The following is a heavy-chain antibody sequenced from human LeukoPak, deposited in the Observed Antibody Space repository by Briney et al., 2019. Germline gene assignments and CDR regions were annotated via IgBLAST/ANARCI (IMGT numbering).Heavy chain of an antibody. Sequence: GGSLRLSCAASGITFSSYGMHWVRQAPGKGLEGVAFIRYDGSNKYYADSVKGRFTSSRDNSKNTLYLQMNSLRAEDTAVYYCAKDSSSGSSGSFRDYWGQGTLVTVSS. D-gene: IGHD3-22*01. J-gene: IGHJ4*02. CDR1: GITFSSYG. CDR3: AKDSSSGSSGSFRDY. CDR2: IRYDGSNK. V-gene: IGHV3-30*02.